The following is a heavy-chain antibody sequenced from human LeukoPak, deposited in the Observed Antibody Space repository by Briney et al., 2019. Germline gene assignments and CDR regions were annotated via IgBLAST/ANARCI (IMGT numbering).Heavy chain of an antibody. CDR1: GFSFSNYD. V-gene: IGHV3-33*01. J-gene: IGHJ4*02. CDR3: ARGDPTVTTKQNLDY. CDR2: IWYDGSNK. Sequence: PGGSLRLSCSASGFSFSNYDMHWVRQAPGKGLEWVAVIWYDGSNKYYADSVKGRCTISRDNSKNTLYLQMNSLRLEDTAVYYCARGDPTVTTKQNLDYWGQGTLVTVSS. D-gene: IGHD4-17*01.